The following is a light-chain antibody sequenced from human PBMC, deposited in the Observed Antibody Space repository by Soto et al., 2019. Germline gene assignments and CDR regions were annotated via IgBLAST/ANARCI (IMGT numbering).Light chain of an antibody. CDR3: QQYGSSPRT. CDR2: GGS. Sequence: DIVLTQSPGTLSLSPGERATLSCRSSQSVSSNHLAWYQQKPGQAPRLLIYGGSSRATGIPERFSGSGSGTDFTLTISRLEPEDFAVYYCQQYGSSPRTFGQGTKVDIK. V-gene: IGKV3-20*01. CDR1: QSVSSNH. J-gene: IGKJ1*01.